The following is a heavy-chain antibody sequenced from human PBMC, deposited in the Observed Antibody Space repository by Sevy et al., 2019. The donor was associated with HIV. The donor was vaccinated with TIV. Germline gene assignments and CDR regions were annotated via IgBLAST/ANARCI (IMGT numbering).Heavy chain of an antibody. CDR2: ISYDGSNK. J-gene: IGHJ6*02. D-gene: IGHD3-3*01. Sequence: GGSLRLSCATSGLTFSSYAMHWVRQAPGKGLEWVAVISYDGSNKYYADSVKGRFTISRDNSKNTLYLQMNSLRAEDTAVYYCARDPTRNYDFWSGYPRDYYYGMDVWGQGTTVTVSS. V-gene: IGHV3-30*04. CDR1: GLTFSSYA. CDR3: ARDPTRNYDFWSGYPRDYYYGMDV.